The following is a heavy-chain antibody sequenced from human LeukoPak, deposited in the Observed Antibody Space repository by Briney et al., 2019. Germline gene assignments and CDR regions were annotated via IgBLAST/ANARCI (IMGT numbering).Heavy chain of an antibody. V-gene: IGHV4-34*01. CDR2: INHRGTT. D-gene: IGHD3-22*01. J-gene: IGHJ4*02. CDR3: ARAGDSSGYCDS. CDR1: GGSSSGYY. Sequence: SETLSLTCAVYGGSSSGYYWSWIRQPPGKGLEWIGEINHRGTTNYNPSLKSRVTMSVERSKNQFSLKLSSVTAADTAVYYCARAGDSSGYCDSWGQGILVTVSS.